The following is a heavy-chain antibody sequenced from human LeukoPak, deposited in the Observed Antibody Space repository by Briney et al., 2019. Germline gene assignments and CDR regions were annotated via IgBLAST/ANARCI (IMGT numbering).Heavy chain of an antibody. CDR2: IYPGDSDT. Sequence: GESLKISCKGSGCSFTIYWIGCVRQMPGKGLEWMGIIYPGDSDTRYSPSFQGQVTISADKSISTAYLQWSSLKASDTAMYYCARHGSSGVYYFDYWGQGTLVTVSS. CDR3: ARHGSSGVYYFDY. CDR1: GCSFTIYW. J-gene: IGHJ4*02. V-gene: IGHV5-51*01. D-gene: IGHD6-13*01.